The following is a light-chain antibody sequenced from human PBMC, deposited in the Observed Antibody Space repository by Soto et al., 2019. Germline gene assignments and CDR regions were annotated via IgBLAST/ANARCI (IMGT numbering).Light chain of an antibody. V-gene: IGKV3-20*01. CDR3: QQYGSSLRT. J-gene: IGKJ1*01. CDR1: ESVSSNF. CDR2: AAS. Sequence: EIVLTQSPGTLSLSPGERAILSCRASESVSSNFLAWYQQKPGQAPSLLIYAASRRATGTPDRFSGSGSGTDFSLTITRLEPEDFAVYYCQQYGSSLRTFGQGTKVEIK.